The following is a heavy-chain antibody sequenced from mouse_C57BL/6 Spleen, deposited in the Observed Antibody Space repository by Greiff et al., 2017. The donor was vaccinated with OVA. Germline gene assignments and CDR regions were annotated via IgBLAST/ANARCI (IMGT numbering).Heavy chain of an antibody. CDR1: GYTFTSYW. D-gene: IGHD2-4*01. Sequence: QVQLQQPGAELVKPGASVKLSCKASGYTFTSYWMQWVKQRPGQGLEWIGEIDPSDSYTNYNQKFKGKATLTVDTSASTAYMQLSSLTSEDSAVYYCARYDYDLYYFDYWGQGTTLTVSS. J-gene: IGHJ2*01. CDR2: IDPSDSYT. V-gene: IGHV1-50*01. CDR3: ARYDYDLYYFDY.